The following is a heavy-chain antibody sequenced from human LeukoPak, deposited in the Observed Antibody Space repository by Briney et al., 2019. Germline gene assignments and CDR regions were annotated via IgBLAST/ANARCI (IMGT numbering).Heavy chain of an antibody. CDR3: ARPGGGRFLDQTGFDY. Sequence: SETLSLTCTVSGGSISSSSYYWGWIRQPPGKGLEWIGSIYYSGSTYYNPSLKSRVTISVDTSKNQFSLKLSSVTAADTAVYYCARPGGGRFLDQTGFDYWGQGTLVTVSS. CDR2: IYYSGST. D-gene: IGHD3/OR15-3a*01. J-gene: IGHJ4*02. CDR1: GGSISSSSYY. V-gene: IGHV4-39*07.